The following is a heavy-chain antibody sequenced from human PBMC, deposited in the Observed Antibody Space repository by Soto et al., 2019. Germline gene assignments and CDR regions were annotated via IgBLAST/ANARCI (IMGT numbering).Heavy chain of an antibody. J-gene: IGHJ3*02. CDR3: ARDLDYGGISRDAFDI. CDR2: IYYSGST. V-gene: IGHV4-31*03. CDR1: GGSISSGGYY. D-gene: IGHD4-17*01. Sequence: SETLSLTCTVSGGSISSGGYYWSWIRQHPGKGLEWIGYIYYSGSTYYNPSLKSRVTISVDTSKNQFSLKLSSVTAADTAVYYCARDLDYGGISRDAFDIWGQGTMVTVSS.